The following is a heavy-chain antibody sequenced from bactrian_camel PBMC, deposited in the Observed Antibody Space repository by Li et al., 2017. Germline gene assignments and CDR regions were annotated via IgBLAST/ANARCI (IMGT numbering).Heavy chain of an antibody. CDR1: GSTYNNYC. J-gene: IGHJ4*01. CDR3: AAHVYSQGETTTIASIEGGKRVGRRYNN. CDR2: INLGGTT. Sequence: QVQLVESGGGSVLAGGSLKLSCVISGSTYNNYCMAWFRQAPGKQREWVAAINLGGTTRYHDSAKGRFTISRDNARNTLYLQMNSLKPEDTARYYCAAHVYSQGETTTIASIEGGKRVGRRYNNWGQGTQVTVS. V-gene: IGHV3S53*01. D-gene: IGHD4*01.